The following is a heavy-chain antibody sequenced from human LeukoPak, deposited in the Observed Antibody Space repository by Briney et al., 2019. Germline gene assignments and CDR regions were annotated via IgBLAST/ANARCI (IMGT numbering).Heavy chain of an antibody. J-gene: IGHJ4*02. CDR2: ISGSGGST. Sequence: AGGSLRLSCAASGFTFSSYTMSWVRQAPGKGLGWVSAISGSGGSTYYADSVKGRFTISRDNSKNTLYLQMNSLRAEDTAVYYCAKEWYCSSSSCYTHFDYWGQGTLVTVSS. CDR3: AKEWYCSSSSCYTHFDY. V-gene: IGHV3-23*01. D-gene: IGHD2-2*02. CDR1: GFTFSSYT.